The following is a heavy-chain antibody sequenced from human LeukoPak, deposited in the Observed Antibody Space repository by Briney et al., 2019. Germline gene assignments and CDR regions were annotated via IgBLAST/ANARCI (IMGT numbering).Heavy chain of an antibody. J-gene: IGHJ4*02. D-gene: IGHD3-22*01. CDR2: IYYSGST. Sequence: PSESLSLTCTVSGGSISSSSYYWGWIRQPPGKGLEWIGSIYYSGSTYYNPSLKSRVTISVDTSKNQFSLKLSSVTAADTAVYYCARERLAGYYDESGVQEGIHDYWGQGTLVTVSS. CDR1: GGSISSSSYY. CDR3: ARERLAGYYDESGVQEGIHDY. V-gene: IGHV4-39*07.